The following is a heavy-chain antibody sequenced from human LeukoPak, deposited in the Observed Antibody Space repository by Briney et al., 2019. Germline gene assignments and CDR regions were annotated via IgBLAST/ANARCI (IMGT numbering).Heavy chain of an antibody. Sequence: GGSLRLSCAASGFTVSSNYMSWVRQAPGKGLEWVANIKQDGSEKYYVASVKGRFTTSRDNAKNSLYLQMNSLRAEDTAVYYCAALHPVTYYYGSGSFQTNDYWGQGTLVTVSS. CDR3: AALHPVTYYYGSGSFQTNDY. J-gene: IGHJ4*02. V-gene: IGHV3-7*01. CDR2: IKQDGSEK. D-gene: IGHD3-10*01. CDR1: GFTVSSNY.